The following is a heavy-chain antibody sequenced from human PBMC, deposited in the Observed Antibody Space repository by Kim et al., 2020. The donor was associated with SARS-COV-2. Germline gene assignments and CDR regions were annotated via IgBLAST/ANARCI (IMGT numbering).Heavy chain of an antibody. J-gene: IGHJ6*02. Sequence: GGSLRLSCAASGFTFSSYAMHWVRQAPGKGLEWVAVISYDGSNKYYADSVKGRFTISRDNSKNTLYLQMNSLRAEDTAVYYCASQVLRGVIPYYYYGMDVWGQGTTVTVSS. CDR3: ASQVLRGVIPYYYYGMDV. D-gene: IGHD3-10*01. V-gene: IGHV3-30*04. CDR1: GFTFSSYA. CDR2: ISYDGSNK.